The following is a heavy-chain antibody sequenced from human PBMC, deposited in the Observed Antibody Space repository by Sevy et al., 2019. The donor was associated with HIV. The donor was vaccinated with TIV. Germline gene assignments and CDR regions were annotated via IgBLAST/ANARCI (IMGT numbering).Heavy chain of an antibody. D-gene: IGHD1-20*01. V-gene: IGHV6-1*01. CDR3: ARDHNFVLDF. CDR1: GDTVSSDSAA. J-gene: IGHJ4*02. Sequence: SQTLSLTCAISGDTVSSDSAAWNWIRQSPARGLEWLGRKYYRSTWHKDYATSLNSGMTINPDTSNNQFSLQLKSVTPEETAVYYCARDHNFVLDFWGQGILVTVSS. CDR2: KYYRSTWHK.